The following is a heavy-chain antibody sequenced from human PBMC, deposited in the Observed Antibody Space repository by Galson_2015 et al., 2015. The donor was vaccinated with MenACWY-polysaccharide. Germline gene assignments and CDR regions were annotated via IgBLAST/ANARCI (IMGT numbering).Heavy chain of an antibody. CDR3: ARGRYYGSGSPINWFDP. D-gene: IGHD3-10*01. J-gene: IGHJ5*02. Sequence: SLRLSCAASGFTFSSYGMHWVRQAPGKGLEWVAVISYDGSNKYYADSVKGRFTISRDNSKNTLYLQMNSLRPEDTAVYYCARGRYYGSGSPINWFDPWGQGTLVTVSS. V-gene: IGHV3-30*03. CDR1: GFTFSSYG. CDR2: ISYDGSNK.